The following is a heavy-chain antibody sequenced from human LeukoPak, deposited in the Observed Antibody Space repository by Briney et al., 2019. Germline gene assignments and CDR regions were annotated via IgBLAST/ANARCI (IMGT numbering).Heavy chain of an antibody. CDR1: GYTFTGYY. Sequence: GASVKVSCKASGYTFTGYYMHWVRQAPGQGLEWMGWINPNSGGTNYAQKFQGRVTMTRDTSISTAYMELSRLRSDDTAVYYCARALIGGYYGSGIFDYWGQGTLVTVSS. CDR2: INPNSGGT. D-gene: IGHD3-10*01. V-gene: IGHV1-2*02. CDR3: ARALIGGYYGSGIFDY. J-gene: IGHJ4*02.